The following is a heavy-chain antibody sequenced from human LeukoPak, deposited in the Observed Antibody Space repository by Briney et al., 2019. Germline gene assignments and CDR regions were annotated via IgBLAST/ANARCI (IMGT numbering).Heavy chain of an antibody. CDR1: GFTFNSYG. V-gene: IGHV3-33*01. Sequence: GGSLRLSCAVSGFTFNSYGMHWVRQAPGKGLEWVAVIWYDGSNKYYADSVKGRFTISRDNFKNTLYLQMNCLRAEDTAVYYCARYSSGWSLDYWGQGTLVTVSS. CDR2: IWYDGSNK. J-gene: IGHJ4*02. CDR3: ARYSSGWSLDY. D-gene: IGHD6-19*01.